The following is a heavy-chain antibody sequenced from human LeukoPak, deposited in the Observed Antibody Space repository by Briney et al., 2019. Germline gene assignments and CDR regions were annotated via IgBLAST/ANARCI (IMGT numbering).Heavy chain of an antibody. CDR1: GGSFSGYY. CDR3: ANSMVRGVIVADY. V-gene: IGHV4-34*01. D-gene: IGHD3-10*01. CDR2: INHSGST. J-gene: IGHJ4*02. Sequence: PSETLSLTCAVYGGSFSGYYWSWIRQPPGKGLEWIGEINHSGSTNYNPSLKSRVTISVDTSKNQFSLKLSSVTAADTAAYYCANSMVRGVIVADYWGQGTLVTVSS.